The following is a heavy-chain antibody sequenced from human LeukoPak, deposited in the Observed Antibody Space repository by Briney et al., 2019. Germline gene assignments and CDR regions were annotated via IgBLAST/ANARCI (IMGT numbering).Heavy chain of an antibody. Sequence: GGSLRLSCAASGFSFSSYGVHWVRHAPGKGLEWVAVISYDGNTKHYADSVKGRFTISRDNSKNTLYLQMNSLRAEDTAVYYCAKGPGELQMNYNFDYWGQGTLVTVSS. V-gene: IGHV3-30*18. CDR3: AKGPGELQMNYNFDY. CDR2: ISYDGNTK. CDR1: GFSFSSYG. D-gene: IGHD1-26*01. J-gene: IGHJ4*02.